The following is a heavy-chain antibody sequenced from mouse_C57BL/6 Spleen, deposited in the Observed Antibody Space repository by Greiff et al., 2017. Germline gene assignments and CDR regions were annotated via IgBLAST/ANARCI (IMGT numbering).Heavy chain of an antibody. CDR2: ISDGGSYT. V-gene: IGHV5-4*01. Sequence: EVQGVESGGGLVKPGGSLKLSCAASGFTFSSYAMSWVRQTPEKRLEWVATISDGGSYTYYPDNAKNNLYLQMSHLKSEDTAMYYCARALTGPYAMDYWGQGTSVTVSS. CDR1: GFTFSSYA. J-gene: IGHJ4*01. D-gene: IGHD4-1*01. CDR3: ARALTGPYAMDY.